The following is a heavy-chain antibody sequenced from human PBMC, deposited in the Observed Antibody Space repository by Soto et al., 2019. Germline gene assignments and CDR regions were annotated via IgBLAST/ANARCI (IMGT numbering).Heavy chain of an antibody. D-gene: IGHD4-17*01. CDR3: ARDRTVACAFDI. CDR2: ISSSSSYI. V-gene: IGHV3-21*01. CDR1: GFTFSSYS. J-gene: IGHJ3*02. Sequence: GGSLRLSCAASGFTFSSYSMNWVRQAPGKGLEWVSSISSSSSYIYYADSVKGRFTISRDNAKNSLYLQMNSLRAEDTAVYYCARDRTVACAFDIWGQGTMVTVSS.